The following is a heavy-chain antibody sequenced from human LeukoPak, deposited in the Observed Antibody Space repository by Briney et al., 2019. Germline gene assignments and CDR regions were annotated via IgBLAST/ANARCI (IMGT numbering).Heavy chain of an antibody. CDR3: TRGAGWLIDY. V-gene: IGHV4-59*01. J-gene: IGHJ4*02. CDR1: DDSISDYY. D-gene: IGHD3-16*01. Sequence: SETLSLTCTVSDDSISDYYRGWIRQPPGKGLEWIGYFYDSGRSTYNPSLKSRVTISADTSKNHFSLKLNSVTTADTAVYYCTRGAGWLIDYWGQGILVTVSS. CDR2: FYDSGRS.